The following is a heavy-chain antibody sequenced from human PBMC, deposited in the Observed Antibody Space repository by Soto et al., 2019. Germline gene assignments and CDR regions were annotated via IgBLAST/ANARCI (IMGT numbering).Heavy chain of an antibody. D-gene: IGHD3-16*01. CDR2: VDYLGST. CDR1: GGFIDSFY. CDR3: ARAFGSRNWFDP. J-gene: IGHJ5*02. V-gene: IGHV4-59*01. Sequence: QVQLQESGPGLVKPSATLSLTCNVSGGFIDSFYWSWIRQPPGKGLEWIGYVDYLGSTKYNPSLESRLTISVDTSKNQFSLRLNSVTAADTATYYCARAFGSRNWFDPWGQGTLDTVSA.